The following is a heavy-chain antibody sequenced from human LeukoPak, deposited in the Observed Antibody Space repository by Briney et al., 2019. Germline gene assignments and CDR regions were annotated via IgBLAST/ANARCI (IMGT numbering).Heavy chain of an antibody. CDR1: GGTFSSYA. D-gene: IGHD1-26*01. V-gene: IGHV1-69*13. CDR2: IIPIFGTA. J-gene: IGHJ4*02. CDR3: ARDREPSGSYGY. Sequence: ASVKVSCKASGGTFSSYAISWVRQAPGQGLEWMGGIIPIFGTANYAQKFQGRVTITADESTSTAYMELSSLRSEDTAVYYCARDREPSGSYGYWGQGTLVTVSS.